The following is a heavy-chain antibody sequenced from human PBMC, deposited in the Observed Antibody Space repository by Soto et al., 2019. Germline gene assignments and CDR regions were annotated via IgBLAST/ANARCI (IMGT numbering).Heavy chain of an antibody. CDR2: IYYSGST. J-gene: IGHJ3*02. CDR1: GGSISSYY. V-gene: IGHV4-59*01. Sequence: PSETLSLTCTVSGGSISSYYWSWIRQPPGKGLEWIGYIYYSGSTNYNPSLKSRVTISVDTSKNQFSLKLSSVTAADTAVYYCARGGTTVTLLDAFDIWGQGTMVTVSS. CDR3: ARGGTTVTLLDAFDI. D-gene: IGHD4-17*01.